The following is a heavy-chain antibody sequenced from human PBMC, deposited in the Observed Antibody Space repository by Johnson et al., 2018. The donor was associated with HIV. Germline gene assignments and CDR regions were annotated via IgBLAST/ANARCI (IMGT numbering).Heavy chain of an antibody. CDR3: ARELAYNSRWTGAFDI. CDR1: GFTFSSYA. D-gene: IGHD6-13*01. CDR2: IGYDGSDK. J-gene: IGHJ3*02. Sequence: QVQLVESGGGVVQPGRSLRLSCAASGFTFSSYAMHWVRQAPGKGLEWVAVIGYDGSDKYYADSVKGRVTISRDNPKNTVYLHMNNLRAEDTAVYYCARELAYNSRWTGAFDIWGQGTMVTVSS. V-gene: IGHV3-30*04.